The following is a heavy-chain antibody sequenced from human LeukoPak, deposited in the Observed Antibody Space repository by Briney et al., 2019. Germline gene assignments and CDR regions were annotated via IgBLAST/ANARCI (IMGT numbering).Heavy chain of an antibody. Sequence: TETLSLTCTVSGGSISSYYWSWIRQPAGKGLEWIGRIYTSGSTDYNPSLKSRVTMSVDTSKNKFSLKVTSVTAADTAVYYCARGYYDSSGYYTEFANWGQGTLVTVSS. CDR2: IYTSGST. V-gene: IGHV4-4*07. CDR1: GGSISSYY. CDR3: ARGYYDSSGYYTEFAN. J-gene: IGHJ4*02. D-gene: IGHD3-22*01.